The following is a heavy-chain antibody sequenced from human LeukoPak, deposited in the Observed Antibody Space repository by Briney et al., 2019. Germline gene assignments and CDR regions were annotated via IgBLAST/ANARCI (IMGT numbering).Heavy chain of an antibody. J-gene: IGHJ3*02. CDR2: IYAGGST. CDR3: AGVRWLPSEADAFDI. D-gene: IGHD5-24*01. CDR1: GFTVSSNY. Sequence: GGSLRLSCAASGFTVSSNYMSWVRQAPGKGLEWVSLIYAGGSTYYADSVKGRFTISRDNSKNTLYLQMNSLRAEDTAVYYCAGVRWLPSEADAFDIWGQGTMVTVSS. V-gene: IGHV3-53*01.